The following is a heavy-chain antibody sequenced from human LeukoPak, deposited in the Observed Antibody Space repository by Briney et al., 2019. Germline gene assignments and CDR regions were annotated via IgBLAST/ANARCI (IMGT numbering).Heavy chain of an antibody. CDR3: ARGPPWLRQFDY. D-gene: IGHD5-12*01. V-gene: IGHV4-59*12. CDR1: GGSISSYY. J-gene: IGHJ4*02. CDR2: IYYSGST. Sequence: KPSETLSLTCTVSGGSISSYYWNWIRQPPGKGLEWIGYIYYSGSTNYNPSLKSRVTISVDTSKNQFSLKLSSVTAADTAVYYCARGPPWLRQFDYWGQGTLVTVSS.